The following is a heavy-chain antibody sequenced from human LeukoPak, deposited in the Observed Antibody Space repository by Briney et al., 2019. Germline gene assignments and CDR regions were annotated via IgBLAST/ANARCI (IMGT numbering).Heavy chain of an antibody. CDR1: GYIFTGYY. CDR2: INPNSGGT. V-gene: IGHV1-2*02. CDR3: ARAHRLHYYGSESYAY. D-gene: IGHD3-10*01. Sequence: ASVKVSCKASGYIFTGYYMHWVRQAPGQGLEWMGWINPNSGGTNYAQKFQGRVTMTRDTSISTAYMELSSLRSDDTAVYYCARAHRLHYYGSESYAYWGQGTLVTVSS. J-gene: IGHJ4*02.